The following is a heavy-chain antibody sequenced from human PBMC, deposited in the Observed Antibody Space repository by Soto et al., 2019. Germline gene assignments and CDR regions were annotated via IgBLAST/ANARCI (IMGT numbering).Heavy chain of an antibody. D-gene: IGHD2-21*02. CDR2: IHPSGGGS. CDR1: GYTLNTYY. V-gene: IGHV1-46*02. J-gene: IGHJ4*02. Sequence: QVQLVQSGAEVKKPGASVKVSCKPSGYTLNTYYLHWVRQAPGQGLEWMGIIHPSGGGSTYAQKFRGRVTMPSDTSASTVFKALRSLRSADTSVYYCPRAGPIVVVTASFAHWGQGTLVPVP. CDR3: PRAGPIVVVTASFAH.